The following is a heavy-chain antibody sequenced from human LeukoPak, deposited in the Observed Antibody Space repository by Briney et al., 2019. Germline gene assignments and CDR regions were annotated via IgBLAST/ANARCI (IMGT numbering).Heavy chain of an antibody. CDR1: GFTFDDSS. CDR2: ISGDGFIT. J-gene: IGHJ4*02. Sequence: GGSLRLSCAASGFTFDDSSMHWVRQAPGKSLEWVSLISGDGFITHYADSVKGRFTISRDNSEKSLYLQMDSLRTEDTALYFCARGFNGVVGASIDWGQGALVTVSS. CDR3: ARGFNGVVGASID. V-gene: IGHV3-43*02. D-gene: IGHD1-26*01.